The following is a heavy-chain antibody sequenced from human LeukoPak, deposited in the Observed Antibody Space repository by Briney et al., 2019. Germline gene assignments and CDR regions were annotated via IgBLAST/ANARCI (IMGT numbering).Heavy chain of an antibody. V-gene: IGHV3-48*01. CDR2: ISSSTNTI. CDR1: GFTFSRYS. J-gene: IGHJ4*02. Sequence: TGGSLRLSCVASGFTFSRYSKNWVRQVAGKGLEWVSYISSSTNTIHYADSVKGRFTISRDSAKSSLYLQMDSLRAEDTAIYFCARDRYGDYILDYWGQGILVTVSS. D-gene: IGHD4-17*01. CDR3: ARDRYGDYILDY.